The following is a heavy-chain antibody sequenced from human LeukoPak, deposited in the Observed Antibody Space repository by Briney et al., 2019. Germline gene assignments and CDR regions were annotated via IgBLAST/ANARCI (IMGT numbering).Heavy chain of an antibody. CDR3: AREWTTWGAFDI. D-gene: IGHD2/OR15-2a*01. CDR2: IYYTGST. V-gene: IGHV4-39*07. Sequence: SETLSLTCTVSGGSISSRTYYWGWIRQPPGKGLEWIGSIYYTGSTFYNPSLKSRVTISVDTSKNQFSMKLSSVTAADAAVYFCAREWTTWGAFDIWGQGTMITVSS. CDR1: GGSISSRTYY. J-gene: IGHJ3*02.